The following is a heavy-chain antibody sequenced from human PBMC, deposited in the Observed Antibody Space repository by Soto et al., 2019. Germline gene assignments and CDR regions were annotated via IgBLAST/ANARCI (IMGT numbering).Heavy chain of an antibody. CDR1: GGTFSSYT. CDR2: IIPNRGIA. J-gene: IGHJ6*03. CDR3: ARGRRVPAAMFTTSPQQYYYYYMDV. D-gene: IGHD2-2*01. V-gene: IGHV1-69*02. Sequence: VKVSCKASGGTFSSYTISWVRQAPGQGLEWMGRIIPNRGIANYAQKFQGRVTMTRNTSTSTAYMELSSLRSEDTAVYYCARGRRVPAAMFTTSPQQYYYYYMDVWGKGTTVTVSS.